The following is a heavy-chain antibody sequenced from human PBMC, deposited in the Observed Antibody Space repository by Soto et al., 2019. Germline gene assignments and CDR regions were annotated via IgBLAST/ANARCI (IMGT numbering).Heavy chain of an antibody. V-gene: IGHV4-39*01. CDR2: IYYSGST. CDR3: ARGVLRFLEWLLPDFDY. Sequence: PSETLSLTCTVSGGSISSSSYYWGWIRQPPGKGLEWIGSIYYSGSTYYNPSLKSRVTISVDTSKNQFSLKLSSVTAADTAVYYCARGVLRFLEWLLPDFDYWGQGTLVTVSS. J-gene: IGHJ4*02. CDR1: GGSISSSSYY. D-gene: IGHD3-3*01.